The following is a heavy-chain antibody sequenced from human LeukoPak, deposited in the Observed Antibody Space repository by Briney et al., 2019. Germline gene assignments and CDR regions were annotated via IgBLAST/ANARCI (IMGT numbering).Heavy chain of an antibody. CDR3: ARDIAAEPIFDY. D-gene: IGHD6-13*01. CDR2: ISAYNGNT. CDR1: GGTFSSYA. Sequence: ASVKVSCKASGGTFSSYAISWVRQAPGQGLEWMGWISAYNGNTNYAQKLQGRVTMTTDTSTSTAYMELRSLRSDDTAVYYCARDIAAEPIFDYWGQGTLVTVSS. J-gene: IGHJ4*02. V-gene: IGHV1-18*01.